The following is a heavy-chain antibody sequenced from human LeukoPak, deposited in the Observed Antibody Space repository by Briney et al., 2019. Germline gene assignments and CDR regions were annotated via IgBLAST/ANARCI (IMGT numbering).Heavy chain of an antibody. CDR2: SSASGDSP. D-gene: IGHD3-10*01. J-gene: IGHJ1*01. CDR3: AKGVYSSGSYREYFEQ. Sequence: GGSLRLSCTASGFTFNNYAMSWVRQAPGKGLEWVSASSASGDSPYYADSVKGRFTISRDNSKNTLDLQMNSLRVEDTAVYYCAKGVYSSGSYREYFEQWGQGTLVTVSS. CDR1: GFTFNNYA. V-gene: IGHV3-23*01.